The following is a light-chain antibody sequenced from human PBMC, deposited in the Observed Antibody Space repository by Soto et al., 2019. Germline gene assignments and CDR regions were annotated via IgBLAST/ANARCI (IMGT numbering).Light chain of an antibody. CDR2: GNS. CDR3: QSDDSSLSGYV. J-gene: IGLJ1*01. CDR1: SSNIGAGYD. Sequence: QSVLTQPPSVSGAPGQRVTISCTGSSSNIGAGYDVHWYQQLPGTAPKLLIYGNSNRPSGVPDRFSGSKSGTSASLAITGLQAEDEADYYCQSDDSSLSGYVFGTGTKLNVL. V-gene: IGLV1-40*01.